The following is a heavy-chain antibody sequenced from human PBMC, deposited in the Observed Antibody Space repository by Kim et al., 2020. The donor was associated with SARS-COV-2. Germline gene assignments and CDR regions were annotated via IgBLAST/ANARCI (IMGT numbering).Heavy chain of an antibody. CDR3: ARGAARLRYYYYYYGMDV. Sequence: LSLTCAASGFTFSSYEMNWVRQAPGKGLELVSYISSSGSTIYYADSVKGRFTISRDNAKNSLYLQMNSLRAEDTAVYYCARGAARLRYYYYYYGMDVWGQGTTVTVSS. CDR1: GFTFSSYE. J-gene: IGHJ6*02. CDR2: ISSSGSTI. V-gene: IGHV3-48*03. D-gene: IGHD6-6*01.